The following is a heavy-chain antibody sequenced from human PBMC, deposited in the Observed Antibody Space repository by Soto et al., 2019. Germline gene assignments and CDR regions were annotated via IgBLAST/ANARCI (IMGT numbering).Heavy chain of an antibody. CDR2: INPETGGT. D-gene: IGHD2-2*01. Sequence: QVQLVQSGADVKTPGASVRVSCKASGYTFTGYYVHWVREAPGQGLEWMGWINPETGGTSYAQKLQGMVTLSRDTSIITAYLELSRLRFDDAAVYFCARERYQVISDGMDVWGQGTTVTVSS. J-gene: IGHJ6*02. V-gene: IGHV1-2*02. CDR3: ARERYQVISDGMDV. CDR1: GYTFTGYY.